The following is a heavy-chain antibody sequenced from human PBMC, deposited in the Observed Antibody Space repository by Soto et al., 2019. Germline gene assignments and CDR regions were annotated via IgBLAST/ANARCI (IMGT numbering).Heavy chain of an antibody. CDR3: ARDFGLEQQLGFGEADCYFDY. V-gene: IGHV1-18*04. Sequence: EASVKVSCKASGYTFTSHGISWVRQAPGQGLEWMGWISGYNGNTNYAQKLQGRVTMTTDTSTSTAYMELRSLRSDDTAVYYCARDFGLEQQLGFGEADCYFDYWGQGTLVTVSS. D-gene: IGHD6-13*01. CDR2: ISGYNGNT. CDR1: GYTFTSHG. J-gene: IGHJ4*02.